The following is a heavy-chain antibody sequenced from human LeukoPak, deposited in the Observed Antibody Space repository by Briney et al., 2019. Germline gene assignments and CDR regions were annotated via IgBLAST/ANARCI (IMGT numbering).Heavy chain of an antibody. CDR1: GFTFSSNG. Sequence: PGGSLRLSCAASGFTFSSNGMHWVRQAPGKGLEWVAFIQKDGNNKKYADSVNVPFTISTHNSKNTLYLQMNSLRAEDTAVYYCSRDWGTSSLYLVHWGHGTLVTVSS. D-gene: IGHD6-6*01. CDR2: IQKDGNNK. V-gene: IGHV3-30*02. CDR3: SRDWGTSSLYLVH. J-gene: IGHJ4*01.